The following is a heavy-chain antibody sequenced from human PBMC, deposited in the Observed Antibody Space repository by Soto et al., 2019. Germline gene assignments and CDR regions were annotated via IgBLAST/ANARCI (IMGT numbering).Heavy chain of an antibody. J-gene: IGHJ6*02. V-gene: IGHV1-46*01. CDR2: INPSGGTT. D-gene: IGHD6-13*01. CDR1: GYTFTTYY. Sequence: ASVKVSCKASGYTFTTYYMHWVRQAPGPGLEWMGVINPSGGTTTYAQQFQGRVTMTWDTSTSTVYMDLSSLRSEDTAVYYCAREGMAYYSGMDVWGQGTTVTVSS. CDR3: AREGMAYYSGMDV.